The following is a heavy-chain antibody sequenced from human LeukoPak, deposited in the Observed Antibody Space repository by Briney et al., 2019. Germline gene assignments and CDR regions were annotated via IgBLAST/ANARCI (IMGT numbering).Heavy chain of an antibody. CDR2: IYWNDDK. D-gene: IGHD3-10*02. CDR1: GFSLSTSGVG. CDR3: ARLFGELSWFDP. V-gene: IGHV2-5*01. Sequence: SGPTLVNPTQTLTVTCTFSGFSLSTSGVGVGWIRQPPGKALEWLALIYWNDDKRYSPSLKSRLTITKDTSKNQVVLTMTNMDPVDTATYYCARLFGELSWFDPWGQGTLVTVSS. J-gene: IGHJ5*02.